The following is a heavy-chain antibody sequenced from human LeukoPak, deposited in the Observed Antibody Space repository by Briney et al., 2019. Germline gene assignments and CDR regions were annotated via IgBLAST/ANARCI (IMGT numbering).Heavy chain of an antibody. J-gene: IGHJ4*02. CDR1: GFTFNNYA. CDR3: AKDAYYDIAEY. D-gene: IGHD3-9*01. CDR2: ITSSGDRT. V-gene: IGHV3-23*01. Sequence: GGSLRLSCAASGFTFNNYAMSWVRQAPGTGLEWVSSITSSGDRTFYADSVRGRFTISRDNSRSTLYLQMDSLRAEDTAVYYCAKDAYYDIAEYWGQGTLVTVSS.